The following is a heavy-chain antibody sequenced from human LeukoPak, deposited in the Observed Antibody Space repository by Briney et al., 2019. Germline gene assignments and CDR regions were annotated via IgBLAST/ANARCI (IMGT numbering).Heavy chain of an antibody. J-gene: IGHJ4*02. Sequence: TPSETLSLTCAVYGGSFSGYYWSWIRQPPGKGLEWIGEINHSGSTNYNPSLKSRVTISVDTSKNQFSLKLSSVTAADTAVYYCARGHNGSGTTLYYFDYWGQGTLVTVSS. CDR3: ARGHNGSGTTLYYFDY. CDR2: INHSGST. D-gene: IGHD2-15*01. CDR1: GGSFSGYY. V-gene: IGHV4-34*01.